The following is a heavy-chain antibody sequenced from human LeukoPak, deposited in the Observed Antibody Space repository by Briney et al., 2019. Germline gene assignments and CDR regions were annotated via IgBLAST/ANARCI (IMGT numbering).Heavy chain of an antibody. CDR2: INHSGST. CDR1: GGSFSGYY. CDR3: ARVSSYYDSSGHSGFDY. D-gene: IGHD3-22*01. J-gene: IGHJ4*02. Sequence: SETLSLTCAVYGGSFSGYYWSWIRQPPGKGLEWIGEINHSGSTNYNPSLKSRVTISVDTSKNQFSLKLSSVTAADTAVYYCARVSSYYDSSGHSGFDYWGQGTLVTVSS. V-gene: IGHV4-34*01.